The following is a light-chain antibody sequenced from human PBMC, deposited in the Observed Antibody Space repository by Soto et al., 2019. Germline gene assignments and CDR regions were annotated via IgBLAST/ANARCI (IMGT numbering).Light chain of an antibody. Sequence: SYALTQPPSMSVSPGQTATITCSGAALGSKFACWYQQKPGQSPILVIYQDNKRPSGIPERFSGSNSGNTATLTISGTQPMDEADYYCQAWDIRVFGGGTKLTVL. CDR1: ALGSKF. CDR3: QAWDIRV. V-gene: IGLV3-1*01. CDR2: QDN. J-gene: IGLJ3*02.